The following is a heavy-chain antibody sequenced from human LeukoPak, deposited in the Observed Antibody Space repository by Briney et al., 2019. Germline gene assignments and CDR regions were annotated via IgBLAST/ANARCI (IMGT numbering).Heavy chain of an antibody. J-gene: IGHJ6*03. CDR3: ARLTAMRSPPYYYYYMDV. CDR2: INPDSGAT. Sequence: ASVKVSCKVSGYNFIDYYIHWVRQAPGQGLEWVGWINPDSGATKFAQIFQGRVTMTRDTSINTAYMELSRLISDDTAVYYCARLTAMRSPPYYYYYMDVWGKGTTVTVPS. CDR1: GYNFIDYY. D-gene: IGHD2-21*02. V-gene: IGHV1-2*02.